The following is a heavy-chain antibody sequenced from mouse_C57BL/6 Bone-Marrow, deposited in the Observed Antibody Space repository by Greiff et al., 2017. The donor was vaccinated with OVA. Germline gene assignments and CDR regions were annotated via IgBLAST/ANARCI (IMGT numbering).Heavy chain of an antibody. CDR2: IYPGSGST. V-gene: IGHV1-55*01. CDR1: GYTFTSYW. D-gene: IGHD1-1*01. Sequence: QVQLQQSGAELVKPGASVKMSCKASGYTFTSYWITWVKQRPGQGLEWIGDIYPGSGSTNYNEKFKSKATLTVDTSSITAYMQLSSLTSEDSAVYYFARGYAYYGCYFDVWGTGTTVTVSS. J-gene: IGHJ1*03. CDR3: ARGYAYYGCYFDV.